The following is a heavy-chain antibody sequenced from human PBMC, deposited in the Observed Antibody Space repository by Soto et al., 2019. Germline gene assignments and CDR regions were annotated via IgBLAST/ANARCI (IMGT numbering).Heavy chain of an antibody. CDR2: ISAYNGNT. V-gene: IGHV1-18*01. Sequence: ASVKVSCKASGYTFTSYGISWVRQAPGQGLEWMGWISAYNGNTNYAQKLQGRVTMTTDTSTSTVHLEVRSLRSDDTAVYYCAREGVAPYDYYGMDDWGQGTPVTVSS. CDR1: GYTFTSYG. J-gene: IGHJ6*02. D-gene: IGHD3-22*01. CDR3: AREGVAPYDYYGMDD.